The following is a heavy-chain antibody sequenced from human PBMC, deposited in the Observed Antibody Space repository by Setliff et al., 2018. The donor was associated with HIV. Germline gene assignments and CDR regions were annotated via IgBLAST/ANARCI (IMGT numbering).Heavy chain of an antibody. V-gene: IGHV1-24*01. D-gene: IGHD3-22*01. CDR1: GYTLTELS. Sequence: GASVKVSCKVSGYTLTELSMHWVRQAPGKGLEWMGGFDPEDGETIYAQKFQGRVTMTEDTSTDTAYMDLSSLRTEDTAVYYCARDMRDSSGHYFEDYWGQGTLVTVSS. CDR2: FDPEDGET. J-gene: IGHJ4*02. CDR3: ARDMRDSSGHYFEDY.